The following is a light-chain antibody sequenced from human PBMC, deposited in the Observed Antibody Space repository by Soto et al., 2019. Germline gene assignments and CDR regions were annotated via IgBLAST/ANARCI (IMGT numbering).Light chain of an antibody. CDR2: SAS. J-gene: IGKJ5*01. V-gene: IGKV3-20*01. CDR1: QSVRSK. Sequence: EIVMTQSPGTLSVSPGERVILSCRASQSVRSKLVWYQRKPGQAPKLLIYSASSRATGIPDRFSGSGSGTDFTLTISRLEPEDFTVYYCQQYGSSPPITFGQGTRLEIK. CDR3: QQYGSSPPIT.